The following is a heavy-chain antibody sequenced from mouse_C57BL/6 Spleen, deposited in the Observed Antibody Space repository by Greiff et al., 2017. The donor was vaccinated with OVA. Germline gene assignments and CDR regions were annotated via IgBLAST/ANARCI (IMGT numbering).Heavy chain of an antibody. CDR3: ARSRRGDYDSAD. CDR2: IHPNSGST. CDR1: GYTFTSYW. Sequence: QVQLQQPGAELVKPGASVKLSCKASGYTFTSYWMHWVKQRPGQGLEWIGMIHPNSGSTNYNEKFKSKATLTVDKSSSTAYMQLSSLTSEDSAVYYCARSRRGDYDSADWGQGTLVTVSA. D-gene: IGHD2-4*01. J-gene: IGHJ3*01. V-gene: IGHV1-64*01.